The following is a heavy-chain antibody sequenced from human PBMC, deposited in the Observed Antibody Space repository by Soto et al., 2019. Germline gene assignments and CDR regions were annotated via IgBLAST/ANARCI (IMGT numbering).Heavy chain of an antibody. J-gene: IGHJ4*02. CDR3: AKVSYYYDSSGWDPMYYFDY. CDR2: ISGSGGST. CDR1: GFTFSSYA. D-gene: IGHD3-22*01. Sequence: QTGGSLRLSCAASGFTFSSYAMSWVRQAPGKGLEWVSAISGSGGSTYYADSVKGRFTISRDNSKNTLYLQMNSLRAEDTAVYYCAKVSYYYDSSGWDPMYYFDYWGQGTLVTVSS. V-gene: IGHV3-23*01.